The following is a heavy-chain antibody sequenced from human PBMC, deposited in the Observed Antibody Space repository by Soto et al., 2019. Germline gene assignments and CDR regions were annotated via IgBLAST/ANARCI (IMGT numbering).Heavy chain of an antibody. CDR2: ISAYNGNT. CDR3: ARGSGTYYYGSGSPIAVYYYMDV. J-gene: IGHJ6*03. D-gene: IGHD3-10*01. CDR1: GYTFTSYG. V-gene: IGHV1-18*01. Sequence: ASVKVSCKASGYTFTSYGISWVRQAPGQGLEWMGWISAYNGNTNYAQKLQGRVTMTTDTSTSTAYMELRSLRSDDTAVYYCARGSGTYYYGSGSPIAVYYYMDVWGKGTTVTVSS.